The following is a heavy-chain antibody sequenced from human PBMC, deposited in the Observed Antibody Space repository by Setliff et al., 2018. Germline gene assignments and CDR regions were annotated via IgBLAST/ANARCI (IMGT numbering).Heavy chain of an antibody. V-gene: IGHV4-59*01. Sequence: PSETLSLTCTVSSASRSINTYYWSWIRQPPGKGLDWVGNIYYSGTNYNPSLKSRVTISVDTSKHQISLKLNSVTAADMAVYYCAGGTIVAPGGYFYYMDVWGKGATVTVSS. CDR2: IYYSGT. J-gene: IGHJ6*03. D-gene: IGHD6-6*01. CDR1: SASRSINTYY. CDR3: AGGTIVAPGGYFYYMDV.